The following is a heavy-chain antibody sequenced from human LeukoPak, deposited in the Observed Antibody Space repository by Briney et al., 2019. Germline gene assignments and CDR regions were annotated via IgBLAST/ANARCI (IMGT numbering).Heavy chain of an antibody. V-gene: IGHV1-18*01. CDR2: ISAYNGNT. J-gene: IGHJ4*02. CDR1: GYTFTSYG. CDR3: ARDEWELLYYFGY. D-gene: IGHD1-26*01. Sequence: ASVKVSCKASGYTFTSYGISWVRQAPGQGLEWMGWISAYNGNTNYAQKFQGRVTMTRDTSISTAYMELSRLRSDDTAVYYCARDEWELLYYFGYWGQGTLVTVSS.